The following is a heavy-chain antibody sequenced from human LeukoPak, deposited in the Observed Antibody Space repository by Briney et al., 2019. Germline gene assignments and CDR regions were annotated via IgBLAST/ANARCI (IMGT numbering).Heavy chain of an antibody. CDR3: AKNYGSVTYYDN. CDR1: GFIFSNYA. Sequence: GGSLRLSCAASGFIFSNYAMTWVRQAPGKGLGWVSAINGGGVSTYYADSVKGRFIISRDNSTNTLYLQMNSLRVEDTAIYYCAKNYGSVTYYDNWGQGTLVTVSS. CDR2: INGGGVST. D-gene: IGHD3-10*01. J-gene: IGHJ4*02. V-gene: IGHV3-23*01.